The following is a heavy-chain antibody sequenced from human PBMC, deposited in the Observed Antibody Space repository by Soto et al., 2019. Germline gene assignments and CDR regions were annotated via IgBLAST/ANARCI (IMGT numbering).Heavy chain of an antibody. D-gene: IGHD6-19*01. CDR1: GYTFFTYD. V-gene: IGHV1-18*01. J-gene: IGHJ5*02. CDR3: ARGPYSSAWINWFDP. CDR2: ISTYSGDT. Sequence: ASVKVSCKASGYTFFTYDISWVRQAPGQGLEWMGWISTYSGDTKYAQKFQGRVTMTTDTSTTTAYLKLRSVTAADTAVYYCARGPYSSAWINWFDPWGQGTLVTVSS.